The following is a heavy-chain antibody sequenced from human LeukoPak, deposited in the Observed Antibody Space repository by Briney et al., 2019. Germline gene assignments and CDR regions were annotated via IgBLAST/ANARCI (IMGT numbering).Heavy chain of an antibody. CDR1: GGSISSHY. CDR2: IYYSGTP. D-gene: IGHD6-13*01. J-gene: IGHJ4*02. V-gene: IGHV4-59*11. CDR3: ARGVYIAAAQYGY. Sequence: PSETLSLTCTVSGGSISSHYWSWIREPPGEGLGWIGYIYYSGTPNYNPSLKGRVTISVDTSKNQISLKLSSVTAADTAVYYCARGVYIAAAQYGYWGQGTLVTVSS.